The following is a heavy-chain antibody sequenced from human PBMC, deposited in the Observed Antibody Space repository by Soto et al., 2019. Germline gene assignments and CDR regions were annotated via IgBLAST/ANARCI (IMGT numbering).Heavy chain of an antibody. J-gene: IGHJ4*02. D-gene: IGHD6-19*01. V-gene: IGHV1-18*01. CDR1: GYTFTSYG. CDR2: ISAYNGNT. CDR3: ARGLSEQWLVRFFSGKHGIEYYFDY. Sequence: GASVKVSCKASGYTFTSYGISWVRQAPGQGLEWMGWISAYNGNTNYAQKLQGRVTMTTDTSTSTAYMELRSLRSDDTAVYYCARGLSEQWLVRFFSGKHGIEYYFDYWGQGTLVTVSS.